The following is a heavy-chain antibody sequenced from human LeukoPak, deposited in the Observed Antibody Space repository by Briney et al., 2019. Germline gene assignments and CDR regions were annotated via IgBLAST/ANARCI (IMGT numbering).Heavy chain of an antibody. CDR3: ARDKGGSQNWFDP. V-gene: IGHV4-30-4*01. Sequence: SQTLSLTCTVSGGSISSGDYYWSWIRQPPGKGLERIGYIYYSGSTYYNPSLKSRVTISVDTSKNQFSLKLSSVTAADTAVYYCARDKGGSQNWFDPWGQGTLVTVSS. CDR2: IYYSGST. J-gene: IGHJ5*02. CDR1: GGSISSGDYY. D-gene: IGHD1-26*01.